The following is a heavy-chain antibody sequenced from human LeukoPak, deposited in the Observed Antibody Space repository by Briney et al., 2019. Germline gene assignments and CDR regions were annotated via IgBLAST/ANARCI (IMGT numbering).Heavy chain of an antibody. V-gene: IGHV3-11*05. CDR2: ISSSSSYT. CDR3: ARGFLTRNVFGY. J-gene: IGHJ4*02. D-gene: IGHD1-1*01. CDR1: GFTFRDYY. Sequence: PGGALRLSCAASGFTFRDYYMSWIRQAPGKGLEWVSYISSSSSYTNYADSVKGRFTISRDNAKNSLYLQMNSLRAEDTAVYYCARGFLTRNVFGYWGQGTLVSVSS.